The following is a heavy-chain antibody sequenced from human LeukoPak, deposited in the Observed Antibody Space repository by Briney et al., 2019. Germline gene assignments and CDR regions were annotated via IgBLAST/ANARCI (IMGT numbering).Heavy chain of an antibody. CDR2: INHSGST. D-gene: IGHD3-16*01. V-gene: IGHV4-34*01. J-gene: IGHJ4*02. CDR1: GGSFSGYY. CDR3: ARELMITFGGVPLSPGNFDY. Sequence: SSETLSLTCAVYGGSFSGYYWSWIRQPPGKGLEWIGEINHSGSTNYNPSLKSRVTISVDTSKNQFSLRLTSVTAADTALYYCARELMITFGGVPLSPGNFDYWGQGTLVTVSS.